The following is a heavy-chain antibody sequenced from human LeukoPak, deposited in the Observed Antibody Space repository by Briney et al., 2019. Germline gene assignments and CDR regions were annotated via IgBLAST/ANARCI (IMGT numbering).Heavy chain of an antibody. CDR1: GGSISSYY. V-gene: IGHV4-59*08. J-gene: IGHJ4*02. D-gene: IGHD3-3*01. CDR3: ASADQTNYDFWSGYYRPYYFDY. CDR2: IHYTGST. Sequence: SETLSLTCAVSGGSISSYYWSWIRQSPGKGLECIGYIHYTGSTNYNPSLKSRVTISVDTSKNQFSLKLSSVTAADTAVYYCASADQTNYDFWSGYYRPYYFDYWGQGTLVTVSS.